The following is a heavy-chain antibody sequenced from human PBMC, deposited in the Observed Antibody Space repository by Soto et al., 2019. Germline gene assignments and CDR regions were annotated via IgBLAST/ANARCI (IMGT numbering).Heavy chain of an antibody. J-gene: IGHJ5*02. V-gene: IGHV4-59*12. D-gene: IGHD6-13*01. CDR1: GGSISSYY. Sequence: SETLSLTCTVSGGSISSYYWSWIRQPPGKGLEWIGYIYYSGSTNYNPSLKSRVTISVDTSKNQFSLKLSSGTAADTAVYYCGRALGTSWYKFGFDPWGQGTLVPVSS. CDR3: GRALGTSWYKFGFDP. CDR2: IYYSGST.